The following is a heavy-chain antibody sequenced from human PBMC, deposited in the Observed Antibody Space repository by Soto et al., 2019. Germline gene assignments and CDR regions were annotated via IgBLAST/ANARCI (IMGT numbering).Heavy chain of an antibody. CDR3: GRVVEGATRHTDLDS. J-gene: IGHJ5*01. CDR2: ISSSSSSYI. D-gene: IGHD2-21*01. V-gene: IGHV3-21*01. CDR1: GFTFSSYS. Sequence: PGGSLRLSCAASGFTFSSYSMNWVRQAPGKGLEWVSSISSSSSSYIYYADSVKGRFTISRDNAKNSLYLQMNSLRAADTAVYYCGRVVEGATRHTDLDSWGQGTLVTVSS.